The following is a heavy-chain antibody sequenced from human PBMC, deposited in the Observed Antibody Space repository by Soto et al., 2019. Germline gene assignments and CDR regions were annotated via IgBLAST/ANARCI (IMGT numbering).Heavy chain of an antibody. CDR1: GFTVNSNH. J-gene: IGHJ6*02. Sequence: HPGGSLRLSCAASGFTVNSNHMSWVRQAPGKGLEWVSVIYSGGRTYYADSVKGRFTISRDNSKNTLYLQMNSLRAEDTAVYYCARDPRLDPYYYYAMDVWGRGTTVTVSS. CDR3: ARDPRLDPYYYYAMDV. CDR2: IYSGGRT. D-gene: IGHD1-1*01. V-gene: IGHV3-53*01.